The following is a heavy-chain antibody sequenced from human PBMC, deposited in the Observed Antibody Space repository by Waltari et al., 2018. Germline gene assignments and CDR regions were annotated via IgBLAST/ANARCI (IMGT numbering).Heavy chain of an antibody. CDR1: GGSISSYY. CDR3: ARRPRGYSYRGLQQIFDY. V-gene: IGHV4-59*12. J-gene: IGHJ4*02. D-gene: IGHD5-18*01. Sequence: QVQLQESGPGLVKPSETLSLTCTVSGGSISSYYWSWLRQPPGKGLEWIGYIYYSGSTNYNPSRRSRVTISVETSKNQFSLKLSSVTAADTAVYYCARRPRGYSYRGLQQIFDYWGQGTLVTVSS. CDR2: IYYSGST.